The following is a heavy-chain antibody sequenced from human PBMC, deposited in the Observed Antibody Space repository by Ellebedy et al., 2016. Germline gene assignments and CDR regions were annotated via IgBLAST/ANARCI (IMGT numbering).Heavy chain of an antibody. CDR2: MNPNSGNT. V-gene: IGHV1-8*02. J-gene: IGHJ4*02. Sequence: ASVKVSCKASGGTFSSYAINWVRQATGQGLEWMGWMNPNSGNTGYAQKFQGRVTMTRNTSISTAYMELSSLRSEDTAVYYCARGDSSSAPASDYWGQGTLVTVSS. CDR3: ARGDSSSAPASDY. D-gene: IGHD6-6*01. CDR1: GGTFSSYA.